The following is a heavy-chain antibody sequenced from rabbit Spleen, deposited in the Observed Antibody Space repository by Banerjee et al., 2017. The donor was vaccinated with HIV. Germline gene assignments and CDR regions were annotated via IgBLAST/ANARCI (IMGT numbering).Heavy chain of an antibody. V-gene: IGHV1S40*01. J-gene: IGHJ4*01. CDR1: GFSFSSSDY. CDR2: IYGGSGGST. Sequence: QSLEESGGDLVKPEGSLTLTCTASGFSFSSSDYISWVRQAPGKGLEWIACIYGGSGGSTYYASWAKGRFTISKTSSTTVTLQMTSLTAADTATYFCARDNDRHFNLWGPGTLVTVS. CDR3: ARDNDRHFNL.